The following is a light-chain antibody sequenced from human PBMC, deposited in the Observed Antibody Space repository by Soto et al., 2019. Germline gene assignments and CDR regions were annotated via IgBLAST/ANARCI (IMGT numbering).Light chain of an antibody. V-gene: IGKV1-5*03. Sequence: DIQMTQSPSTLSASVGDRVTITCRASQSISSWLAWYQQKPGKAPKLLIYKASSLESGVPSRFSGSGSRTEFTLTISSLQPDDFANYYCQQYNSYSPWTFRQGTKVDIK. CDR1: QSISSW. J-gene: IGKJ1*01. CDR2: KAS. CDR3: QQYNSYSPWT.